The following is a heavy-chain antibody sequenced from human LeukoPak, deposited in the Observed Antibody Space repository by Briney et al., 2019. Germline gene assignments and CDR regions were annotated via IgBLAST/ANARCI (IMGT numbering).Heavy chain of an antibody. J-gene: IGHJ4*02. V-gene: IGHV3-23*01. CDR3: AKVANNFWSGIDY. Sequence: PGGSLRLSCAASGFTFNTYAMNWVRQAPGKGLEWVSGITTNGDSTYYADSVKGRFTLSRDNSKSTLYLQMNSLRAEDTAIYYCAKVANNFWSGIDYWGQGALVTVSS. D-gene: IGHD3-3*01. CDR1: GFTFNTYA. CDR2: ITTNGDST.